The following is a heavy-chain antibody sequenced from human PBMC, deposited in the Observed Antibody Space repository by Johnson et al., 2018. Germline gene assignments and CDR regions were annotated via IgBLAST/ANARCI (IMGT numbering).Heavy chain of an antibody. CDR3: ARPSDPRSFPFYDFDI. D-gene: IGHD3-3*02. CDR1: GFTFSSYG. V-gene: IGHV3-30*03. J-gene: IGHJ3*02. CDR2: ISHDGSKT. Sequence: VQLVESGGGVVQPGGSLRLSCAASGFTFSSYGVHWVRQAPGKGLEWVASISHDGSKTHYADSVKGRLTISRDNSRNTLYLQMNSLRADDTAVYYCARPSDPRSFPFYDFDIWGQGTMVTVAA.